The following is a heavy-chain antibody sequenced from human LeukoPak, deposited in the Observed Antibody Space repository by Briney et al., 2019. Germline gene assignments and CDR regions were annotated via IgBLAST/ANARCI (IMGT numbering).Heavy chain of an antibody. V-gene: IGHV3-21*01. CDR2: ITSTSGHI. D-gene: IGHD2-8*01. Sequence: GGSLRLSCAASGFTFSSYWMSWVRQAPGKGLEWVSSITSTSGHIYYTDSVKGRFTISRDNAKNSLYLQMTSLRAEDTAVYFCARQEGYCTNDVCLDYQYYGMDVWGQGTTVVVSS. J-gene: IGHJ6*02. CDR1: GFTFSSYW. CDR3: ARQEGYCTNDVCLDYQYYGMDV.